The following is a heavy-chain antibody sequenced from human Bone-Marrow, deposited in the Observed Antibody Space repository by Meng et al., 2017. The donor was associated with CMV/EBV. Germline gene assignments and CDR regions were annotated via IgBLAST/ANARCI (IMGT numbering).Heavy chain of an antibody. CDR2: IYHSGST. CDR1: GCSISSGYY. V-gene: IGHV4-38-2*02. CDR3: ARHVWFQLNWFDP. D-gene: IGHD5-18*01. J-gene: IGHJ5*02. Sequence: SETLSLTCTVSGCSISSGYYWGWIRQPPGKGLEWIGSIYHSGSTYYNPSLKSRVTISINTSKNQFSLKLSSVTAADTAVYYCARHVWFQLNWFDPWGQRTLVTVSS.